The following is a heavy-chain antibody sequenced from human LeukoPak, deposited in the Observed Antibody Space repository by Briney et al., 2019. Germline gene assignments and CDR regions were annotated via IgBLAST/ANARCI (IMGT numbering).Heavy chain of an antibody. CDR1: VGSISSYY. CDR3: ARSPRHYYGSGSYYNGALDY. D-gene: IGHD3-10*01. J-gene: IGHJ4*02. V-gene: IGHV4-59*01. CDR2: IYYSGST. Sequence: SETLSLTCIVSVGSISSYYWSWIRQPPGKGLDWIGHIYYSGSTNYNPSLKSRVTISVDTSKNQFSLKLTSVTAADTAVYYCARSPRHYYGSGSYYNGALDYWGQGTLVTVSS.